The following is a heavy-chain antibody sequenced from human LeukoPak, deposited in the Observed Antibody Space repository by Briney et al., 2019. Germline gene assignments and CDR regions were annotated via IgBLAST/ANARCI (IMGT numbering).Heavy chain of an antibody. Sequence: GGSLRLSCAASGFTFSSYAMHWVRQAPGKGLEWVAVISYDGSNKYYADSVKGRFTISRDNSKNTLYLQMNSLRAEDTAVYYCARVGVVCSSTSCYTRTEQIDYWGQGTLVTVSS. D-gene: IGHD2-2*02. J-gene: IGHJ4*02. CDR3: ARVGVVCSSTSCYTRTEQIDY. CDR2: ISYDGSNK. CDR1: GFTFSSYA. V-gene: IGHV3-30-3*01.